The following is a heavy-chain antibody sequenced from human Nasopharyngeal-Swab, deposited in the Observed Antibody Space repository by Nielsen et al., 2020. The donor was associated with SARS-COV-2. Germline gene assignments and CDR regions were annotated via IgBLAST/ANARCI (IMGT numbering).Heavy chain of an antibody. J-gene: IGHJ5*02. Sequence: ASVKVSCKASGYTFTSYYMHWVRQAPGQGLEWMGIINPSGGSTSYAQKFQGRVTMTTDTSTSTAYMELRSLRSDDTAVYYCARGGGKTGWFDPWGQGTLVTVSS. CDR1: GYTFTSYY. D-gene: IGHD4-23*01. CDR2: INPSGGST. CDR3: ARGGGKTGWFDP. V-gene: IGHV1-46*01.